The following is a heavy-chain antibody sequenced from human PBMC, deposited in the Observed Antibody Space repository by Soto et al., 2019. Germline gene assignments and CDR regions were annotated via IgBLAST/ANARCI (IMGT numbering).Heavy chain of an antibody. V-gene: IGHV4-59*01. CDR3: ARGAHNNSWYFDY. CDR2: IYYSGST. D-gene: IGHD1-20*01. J-gene: IGHJ4*02. Sequence: WTWIRQPPGKGLEWFGYIYYSGSTNYNPSLKSRVTISVDTSKNQFSLKLSSVTAADTAVYYCARGAHNNSWYFDYWGQGTLVTVSS.